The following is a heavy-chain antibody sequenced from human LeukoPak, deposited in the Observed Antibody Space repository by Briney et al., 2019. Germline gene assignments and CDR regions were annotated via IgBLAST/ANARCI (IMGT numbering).Heavy chain of an antibody. D-gene: IGHD5-12*01. Sequence: GGSLRLSCADSGFTVSSNYMSWLRQAPGTGLEWVSVIYSGGSTYYADSVKGRFTISRDNSKNTLYLQMNSLRAEDTAVYFCVRKALGYRLGYGDYWGQGTLVTASS. CDR2: IYSGGST. J-gene: IGHJ4*02. CDR1: GFTVSSNY. V-gene: IGHV3-53*01. CDR3: VRKALGYRLGYGDY.